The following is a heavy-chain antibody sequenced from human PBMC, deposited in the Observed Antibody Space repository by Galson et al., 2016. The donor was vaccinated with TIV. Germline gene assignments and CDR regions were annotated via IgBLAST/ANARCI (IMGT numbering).Heavy chain of an antibody. CDR2: ISDSGRS. D-gene: IGHD7-27*01. CDR3: ARDLGLGASDI. CDR1: SDSIINYY. V-gene: IGHV4-59*01. Sequence: ETLSLTCTVSSDSIINYYLSWIRQPPGKGLEWIGYISDSGRSNENPSLKSRVTISVDTSKKQISLKLKSVTAADTAMYYCARDLGLGASDIWGQGTMVT. J-gene: IGHJ3*02.